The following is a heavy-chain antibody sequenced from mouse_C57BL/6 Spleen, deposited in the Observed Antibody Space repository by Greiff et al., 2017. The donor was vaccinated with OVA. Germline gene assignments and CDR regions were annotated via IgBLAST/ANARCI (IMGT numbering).Heavy chain of an antibody. CDR2: IYIGNGYT. J-gene: IGHJ2*01. Sequence: VHVKQSGAELVRPGSSVKMSCKTSGYTFTSYGINWVKQRPGQGLEWIGYIYIGNGYTEYNEKFKGKATLTSDTSSSTAYMQLSSLTSEDSAIYVGARVDCYGSRRDVDYWGQGTTLTVSS. V-gene: IGHV1-58*01. CDR1: GYTFTSYG. CDR3: ARVDCYGSRRDVDY. D-gene: IGHD1-1*01.